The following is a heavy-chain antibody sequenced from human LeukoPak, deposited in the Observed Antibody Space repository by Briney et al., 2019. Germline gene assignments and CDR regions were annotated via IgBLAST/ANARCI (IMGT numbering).Heavy chain of an antibody. D-gene: IGHD6-13*01. CDR3: ARDVEFASGTNFPY. Sequence: ASVKVSCKASGYTFTAYYLHWVRQAPGQGLEWMAWINPNNGDTKCAQNFQGRVTMTRDTSISTAYMKLSRLTSDDTAVYFCARDVEFASGTNFPYWGQGTLVTVSS. V-gene: IGHV1-2*02. CDR1: GYTFTAYY. J-gene: IGHJ4*02. CDR2: INPNNGDT.